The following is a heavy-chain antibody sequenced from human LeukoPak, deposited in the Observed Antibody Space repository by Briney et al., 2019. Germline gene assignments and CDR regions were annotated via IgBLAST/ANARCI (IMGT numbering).Heavy chain of an antibody. Sequence: SETLSLTCTVSGGSFTSFHWTWIRQPPGKGLEWIGYIYTSGSTNYNPSLKSRVTISVDTSKNQFSLKLSSVTAADTAVYSCARAPGWFDPWGQGTLVTVSS. CDR3: ARAPGWFDP. CDR2: IYTSGST. CDR1: GGSFTSFH. V-gene: IGHV4-4*09. J-gene: IGHJ5*02.